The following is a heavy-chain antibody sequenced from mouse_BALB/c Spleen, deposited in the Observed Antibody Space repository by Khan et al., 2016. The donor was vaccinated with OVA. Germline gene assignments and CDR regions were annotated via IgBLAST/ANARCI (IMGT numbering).Heavy chain of an antibody. J-gene: IGHJ3*01. CDR1: GFSLTNYS. CDR3: ARRGYDYGRGAWFAY. CDR2: IWSAGST. D-gene: IGHD2-4*01. Sequence: QVQLKQSGPGLVQPSQSLSITCTVSGFSLTNYSVHWVRQSPGKGLEWLGVIWSAGSTDYNAAFISRLGISKDNSRSKVFFKMNSLQPNDTAIYYCARRGYDYGRGAWFAYWGQGTLVTVSA. V-gene: IGHV2-2*02.